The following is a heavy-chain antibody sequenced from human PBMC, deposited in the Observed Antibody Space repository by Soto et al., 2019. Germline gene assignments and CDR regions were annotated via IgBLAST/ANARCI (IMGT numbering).Heavy chain of an antibody. D-gene: IGHD3-3*02. CDR2: ISGSGGTR. J-gene: IGHJ4*02. Sequence: GGSLRLSCAASGFTFSDYALSWVRQAPGKGLQWISAISGSGGTRHYADSVKGRFTISRDNSRNMVFLQMSNLRAEDSALYYCAKPSYIFAVVLTGAFDYWGPGTLVPVSS. V-gene: IGHV3-23*01. CDR3: AKPSYIFAVVLTGAFDY. CDR1: GFTFSDYA.